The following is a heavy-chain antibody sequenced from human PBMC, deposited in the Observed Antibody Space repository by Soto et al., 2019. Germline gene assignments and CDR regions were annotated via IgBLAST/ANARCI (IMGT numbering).Heavy chain of an antibody. V-gene: IGHV1-3*01. CDR2: INAGNGNT. D-gene: IGHD2-15*01. J-gene: IGHJ6*02. CDR1: GYTFTSYA. CDR3: ASSYCSGGSCYDYYYGMDV. Sequence: ASVKVSCKASGYTFTSYAMHCVRQAPGQRFEWMGWINAGNGNTKYSQKFQGRVTITRDTSASTAYMELSSLRFEDTAVYYCASSYCSGGSCYDYYYGMDVWGQGATVTVSS.